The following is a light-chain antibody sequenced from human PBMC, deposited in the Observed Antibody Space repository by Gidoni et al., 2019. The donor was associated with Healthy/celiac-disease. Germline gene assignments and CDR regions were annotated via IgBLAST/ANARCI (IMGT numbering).Light chain of an antibody. V-gene: IGKV3-20*01. J-gene: IGKJ1*01. CDR3: QQYGSSPPGRT. Sequence: IVLTQSPGTLSLSPGARATLSCRASQSVSSSYLAWYQPKPGQAPRLLIYGASSRATGIPDRVSGSGSGTDFTLTISRLEPEDFAVYYCQQYGSSPPGRTFGQGTKVEIK. CDR1: QSVSSSY. CDR2: GAS.